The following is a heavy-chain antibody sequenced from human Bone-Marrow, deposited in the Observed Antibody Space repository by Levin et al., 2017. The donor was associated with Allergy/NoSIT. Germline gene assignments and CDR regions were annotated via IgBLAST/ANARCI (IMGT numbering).Heavy chain of an antibody. CDR3: ARDQGLGWELHWFDP. V-gene: IGHV4-39*07. D-gene: IGHD1-26*01. CDR2: IYYSGST. CDR1: GGSISSSSYY. Sequence: PSETLSLTCTVSGGSISSSSYYWGWIRQPPGKGLEWIGSIYYSGSTYYNPSLKSRVTISVDTSKNQFSLKLSSVTAADTAVYYCARDQGLGWELHWFDPWGQGTLVTVSS. J-gene: IGHJ5*02.